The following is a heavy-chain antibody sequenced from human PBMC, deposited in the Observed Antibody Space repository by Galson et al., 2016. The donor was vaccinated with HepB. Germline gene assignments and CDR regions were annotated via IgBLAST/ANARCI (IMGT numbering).Heavy chain of an antibody. V-gene: IGHV3-30*03. Sequence: SLRLSCAAASGFTFHHYGMHWVRQAPGKGLEWVAVITDTGTNKYYADSVRGRFTITRDNSKNTVYLQMNSLRAEDTAVYYGASPGSVLNVWGQGTAVTVSS. D-gene: IGHD2-8*01. CDR2: ITDTGTNK. J-gene: IGHJ6*02. CDR1: GFTFHHYG. CDR3: ASPGSVLNV.